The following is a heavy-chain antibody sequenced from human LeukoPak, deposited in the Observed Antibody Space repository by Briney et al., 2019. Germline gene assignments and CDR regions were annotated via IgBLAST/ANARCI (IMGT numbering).Heavy chain of an antibody. D-gene: IGHD4-11*01. Sequence: GGSLRLSCAPSGFTFSSYGMHWVRQAPGKGLEWVAFIRYDGSNKYYADSVKGRFTISRDNSKNTLYLQMNSLRAEDTAVYYCAKDPDYSNYTFDYWGQGTLVTVSS. J-gene: IGHJ4*02. CDR3: AKDPDYSNYTFDY. V-gene: IGHV3-30*02. CDR1: GFTFSSYG. CDR2: IRYDGSNK.